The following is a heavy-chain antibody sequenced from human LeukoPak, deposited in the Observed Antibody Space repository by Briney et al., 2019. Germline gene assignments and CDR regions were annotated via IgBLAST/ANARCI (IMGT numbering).Heavy chain of an antibody. V-gene: IGHV1-2*06. CDR3: ARGYYDFWSGYQEGEFDY. CDR2: INPNSGGT. J-gene: IGHJ4*02. CDR1: GYPFTGYY. Sequence: ASVKVSCNASGYPFTGYYMHWVRQAPGQGLEWMGRINPNSGGTNYAQKFQGRVTMTRDTSISTAYMELSRLRSDDTAVYYCARGYYDFWSGYQEGEFDYWGQGTLVTVSS. D-gene: IGHD3-3*01.